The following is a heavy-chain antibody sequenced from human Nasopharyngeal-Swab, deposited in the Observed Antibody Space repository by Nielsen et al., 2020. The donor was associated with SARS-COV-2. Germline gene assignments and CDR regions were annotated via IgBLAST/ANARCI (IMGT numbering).Heavy chain of an antibody. D-gene: IGHD3-10*01. CDR2: INHSGST. CDR3: ARSPRGGFDP. J-gene: IGHJ5*02. CDR1: GGSFSGYY. V-gene: IGHV4-34*01. Sequence: GSLRLSCAVYGGSFSGYYWSWIRQPPGKGLEWIGEINHSGSTNYNPSLKSRVTISVDTSKNQFSLKLSSVTAADTAVYYCARSPRGGFDPWGQGTLVTVSS.